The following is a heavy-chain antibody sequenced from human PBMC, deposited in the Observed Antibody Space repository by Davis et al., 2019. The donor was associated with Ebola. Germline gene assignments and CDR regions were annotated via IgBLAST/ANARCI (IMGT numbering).Heavy chain of an antibody. V-gene: IGHV1-8*01. CDR1: GYTFTSYD. D-gene: IGHD3-10*01. CDR3: ARDRGDGSGSYSSYYYGMDV. CDR2: MNPNSGNT. J-gene: IGHJ6*02. Sequence: ASVKVSCKASGYTFTSYDINWVRQATGQGLEWMGWMNPNSGNTGYAQKFQGRVTMTRNTSISTAYMELSSLRSEDTAVYYCARDRGDGSGSYSSYYYGMDVWGQGTTVTVSS.